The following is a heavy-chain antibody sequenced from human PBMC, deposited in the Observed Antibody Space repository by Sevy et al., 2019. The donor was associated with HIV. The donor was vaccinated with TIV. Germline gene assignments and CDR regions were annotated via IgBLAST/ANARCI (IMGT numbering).Heavy chain of an antibody. J-gene: IGHJ6*02. CDR1: GGSVSSGSYY. D-gene: IGHD3-3*01. V-gene: IGHV4-61*01. CDR3: ARGLYDFWRGYLIYYYYYGMDV. Sequence: SETLSLTCTVSGGSVSSGSYYWSWIRQPPGKGLEWIGYIYYSGSTNYNPSLKSRVTISVDTSKNQFSLKLSSVTAADTAVYYCARGLYDFWRGYLIYYYYYGMDVWGQGTTVTVSS. CDR2: IYYSGST.